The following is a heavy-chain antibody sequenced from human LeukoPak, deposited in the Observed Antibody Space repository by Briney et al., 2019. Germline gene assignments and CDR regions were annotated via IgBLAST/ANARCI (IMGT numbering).Heavy chain of an antibody. V-gene: IGHV3-33*01. Sequence: GGSLRLSCAASGFTFSSYGMHWVRQAPGKGLEWVAVIWYDGSNKYYADSVKGRFTISRDNSKNTLYLQMNSPRGEDTAVYYCARGAVTAMGHYYYYGMDVWGQGTTVTVSS. J-gene: IGHJ6*02. CDR1: GFTFSSYG. CDR3: ARGAVTAMGHYYYYGMDV. D-gene: IGHD5-18*01. CDR2: IWYDGSNK.